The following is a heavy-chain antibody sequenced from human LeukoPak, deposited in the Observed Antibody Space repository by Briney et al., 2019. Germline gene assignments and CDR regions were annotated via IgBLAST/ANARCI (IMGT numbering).Heavy chain of an antibody. CDR2: ISGSGGST. Sequence: PGGSLRLSCAASGFTFSSYAMSWVRQAPGKGLEWVSAISGSGGSTYYADSVKGRFTISRDNSKNTLYLQMNSLRAEDTAVYYCARGRGASSSGPYYYYMDVWGKGTTVTVSS. CDR1: GFTFSSYA. V-gene: IGHV3-23*01. D-gene: IGHD6-6*01. J-gene: IGHJ6*03. CDR3: ARGRGASSSGPYYYYMDV.